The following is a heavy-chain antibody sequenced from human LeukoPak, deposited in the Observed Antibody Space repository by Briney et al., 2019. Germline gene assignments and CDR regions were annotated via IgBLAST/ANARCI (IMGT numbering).Heavy chain of an antibody. D-gene: IGHD3-10*01. CDR2: IYYSGST. CDR3: ARDLSMVRGVLDY. J-gene: IGHJ4*02. V-gene: IGHV4-30-4*01. Sequence: SETLSLTCTVSGGSISSGDYYWSWIRQPPGKGLEWIGYIYYSGSTYYNPSLKSRVTISVDTSKNQFSLKLSSVTAADTAVYYCARDLSMVRGVLDYWGQGTLVTVSS. CDR1: GGSISSGDYY.